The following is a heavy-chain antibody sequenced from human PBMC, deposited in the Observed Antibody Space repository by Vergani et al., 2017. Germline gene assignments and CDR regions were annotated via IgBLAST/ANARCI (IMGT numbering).Heavy chain of an antibody. CDR3: ARAPFRITAAEDYAFDV. D-gene: IGHD6-13*01. J-gene: IGHJ3*01. CDR1: GYTLNTYD. Sequence: QVQLVQSGAEVKEPGGSVQVSCKASGYTLNTYDINWVRQAAGQGLEWMGWMKPNSGNTGYAQKFQGRVTMTSITSIGTAYMELSGLTSDDTAVYYCARAPFRITAAEDYAFDVWGQGTLVTVSS. V-gene: IGHV1-8*02. CDR2: MKPNSGNT.